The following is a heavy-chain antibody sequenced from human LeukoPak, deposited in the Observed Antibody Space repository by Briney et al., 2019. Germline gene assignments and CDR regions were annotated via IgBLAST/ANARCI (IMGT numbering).Heavy chain of an antibody. Sequence: PSETLSLTCGVSGGFISSTNWWSWVRQSPGQGLEWIGEVSLTGETNYNPSLNGRVTMSLDGSRNQLSLTLTSVTAADTAIYYCSRESGAFCPFGYWGQGTLVIVPP. J-gene: IGHJ4*02. D-gene: IGHD1-26*01. CDR3: SRESGAFCPFGY. CDR2: VSLTGET. CDR1: GGFISSTNW. V-gene: IGHV4-4*02.